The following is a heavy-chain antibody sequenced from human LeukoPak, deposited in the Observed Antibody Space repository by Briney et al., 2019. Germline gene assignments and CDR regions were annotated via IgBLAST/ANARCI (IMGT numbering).Heavy chain of an antibody. J-gene: IGHJ4*02. CDR1: GFTFSSYS. Sequence: PGGSLRLSCAASGFTFSSYSMNWVRQAPGKGLEWVSSISSSSSYIYYADSVKGRFTISRDNAKNSLYLRMNGLRAEDTAVYYCAKDTGGAIDYWGQGTLVTVSS. CDR3: AKDTGGAIDY. D-gene: IGHD2-8*02. V-gene: IGHV3-21*01. CDR2: ISSSSSYI.